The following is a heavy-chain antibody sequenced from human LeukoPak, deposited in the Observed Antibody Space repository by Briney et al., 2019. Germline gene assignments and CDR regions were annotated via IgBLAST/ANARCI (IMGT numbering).Heavy chain of an antibody. D-gene: IGHD4-23*01. V-gene: IGHV3-7*03. CDR1: GFTFSSYW. CDR2: IKQDGSEK. Sequence: QSGGSLRLSCAASGFTFSSYWMSWVRQAPGKGLEWVANIKQDGSEKYYVDSVRGRFTISRDNSGNSLYLQMNSLRTEDTALYYCAKDYDYGSSDGVRAFDYWGQGTLVTVSS. CDR3: AKDYDYGSSDGVRAFDY. J-gene: IGHJ4*02.